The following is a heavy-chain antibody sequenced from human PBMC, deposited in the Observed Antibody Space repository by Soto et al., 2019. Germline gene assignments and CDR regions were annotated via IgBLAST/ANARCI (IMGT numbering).Heavy chain of an antibody. J-gene: IGHJ4*02. Sequence: LSLTCTVSGGSISSSSYYWGWIRQPPGKGLVWIGSIYYSGTTYYNPSLKSRVTISVDTSKNQFKLSSVTAADTAVYYCARHRGYYDILTGYYTELNFDYWGQGTLVTVSS. CDR2: IYYSGTT. CDR3: ARHRGYYDILTGYYTELNFDY. D-gene: IGHD3-9*01. CDR1: GGSISSSSYY. V-gene: IGHV4-39*01.